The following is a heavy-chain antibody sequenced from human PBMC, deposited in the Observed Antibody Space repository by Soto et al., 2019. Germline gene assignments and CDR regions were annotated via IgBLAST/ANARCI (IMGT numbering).Heavy chain of an antibody. V-gene: IGHV3-23*01. Sequence: GGSLRLSCAASGFTFSNYAMSWVRQAPGKGLEWVSTIGSVSTYYTDSVKGRFTISRDDSKNTLSLQMHRLKIEDTAVYYCAKDRDTHGPLYYLDSWGQGTLVTVCS. CDR3: AKDRDTHGPLYYLDS. CDR2: IGSVST. J-gene: IGHJ4*02. CDR1: GFTFSNYA. D-gene: IGHD3-10*01.